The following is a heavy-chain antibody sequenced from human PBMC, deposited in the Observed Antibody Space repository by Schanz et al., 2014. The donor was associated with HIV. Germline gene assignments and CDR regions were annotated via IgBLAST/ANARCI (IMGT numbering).Heavy chain of an antibody. CDR3: ARDNRGDYYLDS. CDR1: GFAFSDYW. V-gene: IGHV3-33*08. J-gene: IGHJ1*01. CDR2: LWFDGSID. Sequence: QVQLVESGGGVVQPGRSLRLSCTASGFAFSDYWMTWVRQVPGKGLEWVAILWFDGSIDYYVDSVKGRITVFRDNSKNTLYLQMNSLSPEDTAVYYCARDNRGDYYLDSWGQGTLVTVSS. D-gene: IGHD4-17*01.